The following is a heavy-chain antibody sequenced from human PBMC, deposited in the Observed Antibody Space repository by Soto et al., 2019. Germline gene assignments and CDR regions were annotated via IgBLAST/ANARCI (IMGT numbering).Heavy chain of an antibody. CDR1: GFTFTDYS. CDR2: ITSYSSYI. J-gene: IGHJ4*02. Sequence: GGSLRLSCAASGFTFTDYSMNWVRQAPGKGLEWVSSITSYSSYIYNADSVKGRFTISRDNAKNSLYLQMNSLRAEDTDVYYCATSHPNKVTTVPLIGYWGQGTLVTVSS. D-gene: IGHD4-17*01. CDR3: ATSHPNKVTTVPLIGY. V-gene: IGHV3-21*01.